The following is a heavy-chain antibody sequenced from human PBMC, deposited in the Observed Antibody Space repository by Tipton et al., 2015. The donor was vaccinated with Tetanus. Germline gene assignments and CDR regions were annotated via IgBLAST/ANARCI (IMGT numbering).Heavy chain of an antibody. Sequence: SLRLSCAASGFTFSSYGMHWVRQAPGKGLEWVAVISYDGSNKYYADSVKGRFTISRDNSKNTLYLQMNSLRAEDTAVYYCAKGRVDIVALPGYYFDYWGQGTLVTVSS. CDR1: GFTFSSYG. V-gene: IGHV3-30*18. CDR3: AKGRVDIVALPGYYFDY. J-gene: IGHJ4*02. D-gene: IGHD5-12*01. CDR2: ISYDGSNK.